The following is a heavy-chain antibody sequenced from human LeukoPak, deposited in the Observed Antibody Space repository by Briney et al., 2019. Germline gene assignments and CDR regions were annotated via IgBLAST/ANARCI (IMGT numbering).Heavy chain of an antibody. D-gene: IGHD5-24*01. CDR2: INSDGSST. Sequence: PGGSLRPFCAASGFTFSSYWMHWVRQAPGKGLVWVSRINSDGSSTSYADSVKGRFSISRDNAKNTLYLQMNSLRAEDSAVYYCARGDGYTGKSNWFDPWGQGTLVTVSS. CDR3: ARGDGYTGKSNWFDP. V-gene: IGHV3-74*01. CDR1: GFTFSSYW. J-gene: IGHJ5*02.